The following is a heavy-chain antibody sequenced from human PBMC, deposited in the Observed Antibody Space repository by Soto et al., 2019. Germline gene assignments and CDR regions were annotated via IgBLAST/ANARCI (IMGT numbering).Heavy chain of an antibody. Sequence: QVQLVQSGAEVKKPGASVKVSCKACGYTFTSYYMHRVRQAPGQGLEWMGIINPSGGSTSYAQKFQVRVTMTRDTSTSTVYMELSSLRSEDTAVYYCARDYYDSSGYRTDYYFDYWGQGTLVTVSS. CDR2: INPSGGST. J-gene: IGHJ4*02. D-gene: IGHD3-22*01. V-gene: IGHV1-46*01. CDR3: ARDYYDSSGYRTDYYFDY. CDR1: GYTFTSYY.